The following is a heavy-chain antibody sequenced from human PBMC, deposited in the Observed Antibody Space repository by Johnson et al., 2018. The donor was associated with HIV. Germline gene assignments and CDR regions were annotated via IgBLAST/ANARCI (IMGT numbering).Heavy chain of an antibody. CDR3: AREGSVGATIFTMFDAFDI. J-gene: IGHJ3*02. CDR2: ISGSGGST. D-gene: IGHD1-26*01. V-gene: IGHV3-23*04. CDR1: GFTFSSYA. Sequence: VQLVESGGGLVRPGGSLRLACAASGFTFSSYAMSWVRQAPGKGLEWVSAISGSGGSTYYADSVKGRFTISRDNSKNTLYVQMNSLRAEDTAVYFCAREGSVGATIFTMFDAFDIWGQGTMVTVSS.